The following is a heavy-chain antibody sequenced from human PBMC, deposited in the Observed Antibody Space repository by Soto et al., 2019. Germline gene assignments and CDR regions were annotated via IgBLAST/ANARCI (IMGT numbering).Heavy chain of an antibody. Sequence: GASVKVSCKASGYTFTSYGISWVRQAPGQGLEWMGWISAYNGNTNYAQKLQGRVTMTTDTSTSTAYMELRSLRSDDTAVYYCARDTDYYDSSGYYYPLGYWGQGTLVTVSS. D-gene: IGHD3-22*01. V-gene: IGHV1-18*01. CDR1: GYTFTSYG. CDR3: ARDTDYYDSSGYYYPLGY. J-gene: IGHJ4*02. CDR2: ISAYNGNT.